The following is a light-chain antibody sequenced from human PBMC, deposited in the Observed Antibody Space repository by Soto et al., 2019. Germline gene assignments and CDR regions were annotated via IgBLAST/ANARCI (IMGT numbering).Light chain of an antibody. CDR2: GAS. Sequence: EIALTQSPGTLSLSPGERATLSCRASQSVSSSYLAWYQQKPGQAPRLLIYGASSRATGIPDRFSGSGSGTDFTLTISRLEPEDFAVYYCQQYGSSLLFGPGTKVDIK. CDR3: QQYGSSLL. J-gene: IGKJ3*01. V-gene: IGKV3-20*01. CDR1: QSVSSSY.